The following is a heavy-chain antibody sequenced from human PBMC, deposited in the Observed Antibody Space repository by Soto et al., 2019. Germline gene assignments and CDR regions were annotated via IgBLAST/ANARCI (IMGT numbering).Heavy chain of an antibody. CDR2: ISSDGSVA. Sequence: PGGSLRLSCAASGFTFSNHWIHWVRQAPGKGLVWVSRISSDGSVATYADSVKGRFTISRDNAKNTLYLQMNSLRAEDTAVYYWTSELANTRKALDIWGKGKMVT. CDR3: TSELANTRKALDI. J-gene: IGHJ3*02. CDR1: GFTFSNHW. D-gene: IGHD5-12*01. V-gene: IGHV3-74*01.